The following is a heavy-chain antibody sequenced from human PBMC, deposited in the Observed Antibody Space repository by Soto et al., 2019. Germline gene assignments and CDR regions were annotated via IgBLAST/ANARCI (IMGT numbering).Heavy chain of an antibody. CDR2: ISYDGSNK. V-gene: IGHV3-30*18. D-gene: IGHD4-17*01. CDR1: GFTFSSYG. CDR3: AKPVTTRGWFDP. J-gene: IGHJ5*02. Sequence: QVQLVESGGGVVQPGRSLRLSCAASGFTFSSYGMHWVRQAPGKGLEWVAVISYDGSNKYYADSVKGRFTISRDNSKNTLYLQMNSLRAEDTAVYYCAKPVTTRGWFDPWGQGTLVTVSS.